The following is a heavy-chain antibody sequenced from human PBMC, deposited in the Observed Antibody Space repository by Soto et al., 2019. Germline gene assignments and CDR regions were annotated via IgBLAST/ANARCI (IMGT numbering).Heavy chain of an antibody. Sequence: PSETLSLTCTVSGGSISSSSYYWGWIRQPPGKGLEWIGSIYYSGSTYYNPSLKSRVTISVDTSKNQFSLKLSSVTAADTAVYYCARERGGILRYFDWTSGMDVWGQGTTVTVSS. D-gene: IGHD3-9*01. V-gene: IGHV4-39*02. J-gene: IGHJ6*02. CDR3: ARERGGILRYFDWTSGMDV. CDR2: IYYSGST. CDR1: GGSISSSSYY.